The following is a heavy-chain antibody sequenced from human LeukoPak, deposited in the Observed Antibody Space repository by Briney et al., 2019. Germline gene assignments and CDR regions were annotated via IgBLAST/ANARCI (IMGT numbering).Heavy chain of an antibody. CDR1: GYTFTGYY. CDR2: INLNSGGT. J-gene: IGHJ6*02. CDR3: ARDFDCSSTSCYKVKTYYYYYGMDV. Sequence: ASVKVSCKASGYTFTGYYMHWVRQAPGQGLEWMGWINLNSGGTNYAQKFQGRVTMTRDTSISTAYMELSRLRSDDTAVYYCARDFDCSSTSCYKVKTYYYYYGMDVWGQGTTVTVSS. D-gene: IGHD2-2*02. V-gene: IGHV1-2*02.